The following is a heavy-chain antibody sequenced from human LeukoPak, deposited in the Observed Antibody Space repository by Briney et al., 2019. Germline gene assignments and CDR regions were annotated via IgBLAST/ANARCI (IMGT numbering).Heavy chain of an antibody. CDR1: GFTFRSYW. V-gene: IGHV3-7*01. D-gene: IGHD5-12*01. CDR2: ITHDGSEK. CDR3: ARGGLAEIVATIATYYFDY. Sequence: PGGSLRLSCAASGFTFRSYWMSWVRQAPGKGLEWVANITHDGSEKYYVDSVRGRFIISRDNAEKSLCLQMNSLRAEDTAVYYCARGGLAEIVATIATYYFDYWGQGTLVTVSS. J-gene: IGHJ4*02.